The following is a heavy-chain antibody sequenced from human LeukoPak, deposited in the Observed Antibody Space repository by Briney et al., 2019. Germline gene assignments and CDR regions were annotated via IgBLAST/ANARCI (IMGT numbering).Heavy chain of an antibody. Sequence: GGSLRLSCAASGFTFSSYSMNWVRQAPGRGLEWVSSVDGGGGGTYYADSVKGRFTISRDNSKDTLYLQMNGLRAEDTAVYFCAKQSAGSAAWYSLHYDFWGQGTLVTVSS. CDR2: VDGGGGGT. V-gene: IGHV3-23*01. D-gene: IGHD6-13*01. J-gene: IGHJ4*02. CDR3: AKQSAGSAAWYSLHYDF. CDR1: GFTFSSYS.